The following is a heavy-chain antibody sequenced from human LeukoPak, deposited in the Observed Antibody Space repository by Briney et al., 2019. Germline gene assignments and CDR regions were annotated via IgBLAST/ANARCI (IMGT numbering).Heavy chain of an antibody. Sequence: GGSLRLSCAASGFTFSSYSMNWVRQAPGRGLEWVSSVDGGGGGTYYADSVKGRFTISRDNSKDTLYLQMNGLRAEDTAVYFCAKQSAGSAAWYSLHYDFWGQGTLVTVSS. CDR2: VDGGGGGT. V-gene: IGHV3-23*01. D-gene: IGHD6-13*01. J-gene: IGHJ4*02. CDR3: AKQSAGSAAWYSLHYDF. CDR1: GFTFSSYS.